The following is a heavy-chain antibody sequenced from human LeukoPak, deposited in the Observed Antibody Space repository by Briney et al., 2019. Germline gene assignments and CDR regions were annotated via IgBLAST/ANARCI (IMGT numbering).Heavy chain of an antibody. V-gene: IGHV1-2*06. Sequence: ASVKVSCKASGYTFTGYYMHWVRQAPGQGLEWMGRINPNSGGTNYAQKFQGRVTMTRDTSISTAYMELSRLRSDDTAEYYCATTSGYYYYYFDYWGQGTLVTVSS. CDR3: ATTSGYYYYYFDY. J-gene: IGHJ4*02. CDR1: GYTFTGYY. D-gene: IGHD3-22*01. CDR2: INPNSGGT.